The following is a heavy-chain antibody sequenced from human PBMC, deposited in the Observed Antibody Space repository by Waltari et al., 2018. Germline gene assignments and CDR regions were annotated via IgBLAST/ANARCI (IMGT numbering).Heavy chain of an antibody. CDR2: IYYSGST. Sequence: QVQLQESGPGLVKPSETLSLPCTVSGGSISSYYWSWLRQPPGKGLEWIGYIYYSGSTNYNPSLNSRVTISVDTSKNQFSLKLSSVTAADTAVYYCVRDSGSYYGAFDIWGQGTMVTVSS. J-gene: IGHJ3*02. D-gene: IGHD1-26*01. CDR3: VRDSGSYYGAFDI. V-gene: IGHV4-59*01. CDR1: GGSISSYY.